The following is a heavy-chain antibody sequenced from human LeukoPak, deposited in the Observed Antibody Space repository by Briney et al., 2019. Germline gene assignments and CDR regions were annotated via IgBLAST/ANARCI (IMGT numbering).Heavy chain of an antibody. CDR2: IYYSGST. Sequence: PSETLSLTCTVSGGSISSSYYWGWIRQPPGKGLEWIGSIYYSGSTYYNPSLKSRVTISVDTSKNQFSLRLSSVTAADTAVYYCARLDYSNYVYYFDYWGQGTLVTVSS. D-gene: IGHD4-11*01. CDR1: GGSISSSYY. V-gene: IGHV4-39*01. J-gene: IGHJ4*02. CDR3: ARLDYSNYVYYFDY.